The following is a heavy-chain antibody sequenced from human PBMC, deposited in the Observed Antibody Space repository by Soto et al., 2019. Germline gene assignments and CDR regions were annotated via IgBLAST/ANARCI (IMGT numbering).Heavy chain of an antibody. J-gene: IGHJ4*02. V-gene: IGHV4-39*01. Sequence: SETLSLTCTVSGCSISSSSYYWGWVRQPPGKGLEWIGSIYYSGSTYYNPSLKSRVTISVDTSKNQFSLKLSSVTAADTAVYYCARWYSSSWYYFDYWGQGTLVTVSS. CDR2: IYYSGST. CDR3: ARWYSSSWYYFDY. CDR1: GCSISSSSYY. D-gene: IGHD6-13*01.